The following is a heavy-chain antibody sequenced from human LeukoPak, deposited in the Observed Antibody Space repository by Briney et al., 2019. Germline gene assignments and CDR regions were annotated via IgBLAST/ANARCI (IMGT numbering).Heavy chain of an antibody. Sequence: GGSLRLSCAASGFTFDDYAMHWVRQAPGKGLEWFSGISWNSGSIGYADSVKGRFTISRDNAKNSLYLQMNSLRAEDTALYYCAKDIGAVAGPGDYWGQGTLVTVSS. J-gene: IGHJ4*02. CDR3: AKDIGAVAGPGDY. D-gene: IGHD6-19*01. V-gene: IGHV3-9*01. CDR2: ISWNSGSI. CDR1: GFTFDDYA.